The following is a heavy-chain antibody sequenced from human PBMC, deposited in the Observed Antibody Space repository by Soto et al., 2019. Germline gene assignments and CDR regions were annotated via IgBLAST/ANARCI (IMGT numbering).Heavy chain of an antibody. V-gene: IGHV3-23*01. CDR2: ISGSGGST. J-gene: IGHJ4*02. Sequence: GGSLRLSCAASGFSFSSYAMSWVRQAPGKGLEWVSAISGSGGSTYYADSVKGRFTISRDNSKNTLYLQMNSLRAEDTAVYYCAKGSRAVAGTGVFDYWGQGTLVTVSS. D-gene: IGHD6-19*01. CDR1: GFSFSSYA. CDR3: AKGSRAVAGTGVFDY.